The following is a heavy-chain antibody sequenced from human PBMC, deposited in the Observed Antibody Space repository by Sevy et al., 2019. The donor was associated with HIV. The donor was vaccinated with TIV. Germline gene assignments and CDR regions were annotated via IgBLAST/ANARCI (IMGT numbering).Heavy chain of an antibody. J-gene: IGHJ4*02. CDR2: ITRNSYEAYGGTT. CDR3: TRGLATADTPEYYFDY. CDR1: GFTFDDYA. Sequence: GGSLRLSCTTSGFTFDDYAMSWFRQAPGKGLEWVAFITRNSYEAYGGTTDYGASVKGRFIISRDDSKSIAYLQMSSLKTEDTAVYHCTRGLATADTPEYYFDYWGQGTLVTVSS. D-gene: IGHD5-12*01. V-gene: IGHV3-49*03.